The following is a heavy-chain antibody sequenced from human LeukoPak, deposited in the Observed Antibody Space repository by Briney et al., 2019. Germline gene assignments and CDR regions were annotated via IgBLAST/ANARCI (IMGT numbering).Heavy chain of an antibody. V-gene: IGHV1-18*01. Sequence: ASVKVSCKASGYIFTNYGISWVRQAPGQGLEWMGWISGYNGNTNYAQKVQGRVTMTADTSSTTVYMELRSLTSDDTAMYYCAREEGSGWYFFDYWGQGTPVTVSS. J-gene: IGHJ4*02. CDR1: GYIFTNYG. D-gene: IGHD6-19*01. CDR3: AREEGSGWYFFDY. CDR2: ISGYNGNT.